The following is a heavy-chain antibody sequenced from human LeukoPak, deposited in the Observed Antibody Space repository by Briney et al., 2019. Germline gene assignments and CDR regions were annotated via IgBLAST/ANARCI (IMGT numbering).Heavy chain of an antibody. CDR1: GFTLSSYS. CDR3: ARAPTYDSSGYYLVDAFGI. D-gene: IGHD3-22*01. J-gene: IGHJ3*02. Sequence: PGGSLRLSCAASGFTLSSYSMNWVRQAPGEGLEWVSSISSSSSYIYYADSVKGRFTISRDNAKNSLYLQMNSLRAEDTAVYYCARAPTYDSSGYYLVDAFGIWGQGTMVTVSS. CDR2: ISSSSSYI. V-gene: IGHV3-21*01.